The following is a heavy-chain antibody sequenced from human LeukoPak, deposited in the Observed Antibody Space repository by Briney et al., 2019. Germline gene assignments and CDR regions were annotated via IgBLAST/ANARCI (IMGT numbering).Heavy chain of an antibody. J-gene: IGHJ4*02. V-gene: IGHV3-48*04. Sequence: GGSLRLSCAASGFTFGSYTMNWVRQAPGKGLEWLAYIIGSSSIIYYADSVKGRFTISRDNAQNSLYLQMNSLRAEDTAIYYCVRDRGTYRPIDYWGQGALVTVSS. D-gene: IGHD1-26*01. CDR2: IIGSSSII. CDR1: GFTFGSYT. CDR3: VRDRGTYRPIDY.